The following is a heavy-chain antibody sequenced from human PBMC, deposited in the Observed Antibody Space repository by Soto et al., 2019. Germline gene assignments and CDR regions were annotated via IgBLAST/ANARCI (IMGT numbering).Heavy chain of an antibody. CDR3: ARGVDSWCGDLV. V-gene: IGHV4-34*01. CDR2: IHHSGST. Sequence: PSATLPLTCALYGGSFDGYYWSWIRQSPGKELEWIGEIHHSGSTKYNPSLKSRVSLSVDTSTKQFSLKMTSMTAADRGVDYFARGVDSWCGDLVWGQGTPVTV. CDR1: GGSFDGYY. J-gene: IGHJ4*02. D-gene: IGHD3-3*01.